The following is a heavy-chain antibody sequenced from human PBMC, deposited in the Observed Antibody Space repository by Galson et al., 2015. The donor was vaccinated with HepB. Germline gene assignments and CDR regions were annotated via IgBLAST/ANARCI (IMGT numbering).Heavy chain of an antibody. D-gene: IGHD3-3*01. CDR2: ISGSGAGT. J-gene: IGHJ6*02. CDR1: GFTFDSYA. Sequence: SLRLSCAASGFTFDSYAMNWVRQAPGKGLEWVSEISGSGAGTYYADSVKGRFTISRDNSKNTLYLQMNSLRAEDTAVYYCAKGEITIFGVVIIPKDQYGMDVWGQGTTVTVSS. V-gene: IGHV3-23*01. CDR3: AKGEITIFGVVIIPKDQYGMDV.